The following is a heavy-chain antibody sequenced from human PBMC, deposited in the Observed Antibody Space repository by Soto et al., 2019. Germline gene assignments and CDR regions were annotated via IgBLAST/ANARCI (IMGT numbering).Heavy chain of an antibody. V-gene: IGHV3-21*01. Sequence: XESLRLSFEASGFIFSTYSMHWVRQAPGKGLEWVSSIGRRSDIYYADSVKGRFTISRDNAKNSVSLQMNSLRDEDTAVYYCAREETDWPLAYGLDVWGQGTTVTVSS. J-gene: IGHJ6*02. CDR1: GFIFSTYS. D-gene: IGHD3-9*01. CDR3: AREETDWPLAYGLDV. CDR2: IGRRSDI.